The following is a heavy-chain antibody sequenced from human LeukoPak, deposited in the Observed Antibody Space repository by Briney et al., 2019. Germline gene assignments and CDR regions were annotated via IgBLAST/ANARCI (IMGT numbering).Heavy chain of an antibody. CDR2: INHSGST. Sequence: KASETLSLTCAVYGGSFSGYYWSWIRQPPGKGLEWIGEINHSGSTNYNPSLKSRVTISVDTSKNQFSLKLSSVTAADTAVYFCARSIAADLDYWAQGTLVTVSS. V-gene: IGHV4-34*01. D-gene: IGHD6-13*01. J-gene: IGHJ4*02. CDR1: GGSFSGYY. CDR3: ARSIAADLDY.